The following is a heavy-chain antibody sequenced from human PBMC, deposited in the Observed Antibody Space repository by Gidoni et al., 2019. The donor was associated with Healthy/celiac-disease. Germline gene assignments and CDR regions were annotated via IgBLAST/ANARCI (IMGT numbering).Heavy chain of an antibody. CDR1: GGSFSGYY. CDR3: ARGIAGTTSGGI. J-gene: IGHJ3*02. V-gene: IGHV4-34*01. CDR2: INHSGST. D-gene: IGHD1-7*01. Sequence: QVQLQQWGAGLLKPSETLSLTCADYGGSFSGYYWSWIRQPPGKGLEWIGEINHSGSTNYNPSLKSRVTISVDTSKNQFSLKLSSVTAADTAVYYCARGIAGTTSGGIWGQGTMVTVSS.